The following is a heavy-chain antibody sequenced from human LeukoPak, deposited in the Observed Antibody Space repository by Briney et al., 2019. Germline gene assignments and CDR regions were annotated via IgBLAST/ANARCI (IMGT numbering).Heavy chain of an antibody. CDR2: ISWDGGST. V-gene: IGHV3-43*01. D-gene: IGHD1-26*01. J-gene: IGHJ3*02. CDR1: GFTFDGYT. Sequence: GGSLRLSCAASGFTFDGYTMHWVRQAPGKSLEWVSLISWDGGSTYYADSVKGRFTISRDNSKNSLYLQMNSLRTEDTAVYYCAKGMGSGRGAFDIWGQGTMVTVSS. CDR3: AKGMGSGRGAFDI.